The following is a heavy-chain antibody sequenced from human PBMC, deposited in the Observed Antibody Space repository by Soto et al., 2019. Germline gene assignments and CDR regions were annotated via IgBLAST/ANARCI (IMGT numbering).Heavy chain of an antibody. CDR2: VNYRGNS. D-gene: IGHD3-16*01. J-gene: IGHJ4*02. CDR1: GDSVISDHYY. Sequence: QLQLQESGPGLVKPSETLSLSCTVSGDSVISDHYYWAWVRQPPGKGLEWIGNVNYRGNSYQNPSLXXRXTXPVDTSTNPVSLKLTSVTAADTSVDYCARQGGNKFDYWGQGTRGTVSS. V-gene: IGHV4-39*01. CDR3: ARQGGNKFDY.